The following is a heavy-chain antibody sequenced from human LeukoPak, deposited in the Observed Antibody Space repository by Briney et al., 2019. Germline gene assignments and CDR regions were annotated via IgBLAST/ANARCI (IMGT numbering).Heavy chain of an antibody. D-gene: IGHD6-13*01. V-gene: IGHV3-23*01. J-gene: IGHJ4*02. CDR3: AKVTRAAGTPLFDY. Sequence: PGGSLRLSCAASGFTFSSYAMSWVRQAPGKGLEWVSAISGSGGSTYYADSEKGRFTISRDNSKNTLYLQMNSLRAEDTAVYYCAKVTRAAGTPLFDYWGQGTLVTVSS. CDR1: GFTFSSYA. CDR2: ISGSGGST.